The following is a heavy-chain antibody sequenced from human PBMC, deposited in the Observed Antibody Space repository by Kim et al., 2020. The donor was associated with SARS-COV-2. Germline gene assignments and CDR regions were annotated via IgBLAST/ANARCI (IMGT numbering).Heavy chain of an antibody. V-gene: IGHV3-53*01. CDR3: TRESIAGKEGGMEG. J-gene: IGHJ6*02. CDR1: GFSVSGSC. CDR2: LCGDGNT. Sequence: GGSLRLSCAASGFSVSGSCMSWVRQAPGKGLEWVSVLCGDGNTRYADAVKGRFTISRDNSRNTLFLQLNSLRVEDTAVYFCTRESIAGKEGGMEGWGQGTTLTVSS. D-gene: IGHD6-13*01.